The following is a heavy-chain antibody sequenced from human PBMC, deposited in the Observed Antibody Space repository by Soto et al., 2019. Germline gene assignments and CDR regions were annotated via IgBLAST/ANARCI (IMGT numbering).Heavy chain of an antibody. V-gene: IGHV3-48*02. J-gene: IGHJ3*02. D-gene: IGHD6-19*01. CDR1: GFTFSSYS. Sequence: AGGSLRLSCAASGFTFSSYSMNWVRQAPGKGLEWVSYISSSSSTIYYADSVKGRFTISRDNAKNSLYLQMNSLRDEDTAVYYCARDHDSSGWYDAFDIWGQGTMVTVSS. CDR3: ARDHDSSGWYDAFDI. CDR2: ISSSSSTI.